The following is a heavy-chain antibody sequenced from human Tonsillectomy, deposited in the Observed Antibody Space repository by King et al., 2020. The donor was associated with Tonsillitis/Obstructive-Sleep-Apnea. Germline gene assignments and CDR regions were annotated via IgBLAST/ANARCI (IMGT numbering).Heavy chain of an antibody. V-gene: IGHV3-15*01. Sequence: VQLVESGGGLVKPGGSLRLSCAASGFTLSNAWMSWVRLAPGKGLEWVGRIKSKTDGGTTDYAAPVKGRFTISRDDSKNTLYLQMNSLKTEDTAVYYCTTGHMITFGGVIANFDYWGQGTLVTVSS. D-gene: IGHD3-16*02. CDR3: TTGHMITFGGVIANFDY. CDR1: GFTLSNAW. CDR2: IKSKTDGGTT. J-gene: IGHJ4*02.